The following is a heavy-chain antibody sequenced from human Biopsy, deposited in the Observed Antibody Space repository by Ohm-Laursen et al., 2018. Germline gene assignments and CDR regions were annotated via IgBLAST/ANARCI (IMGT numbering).Heavy chain of an antibody. D-gene: IGHD4-23*01. CDR2: IDSSAAST. Sequence: SLRLSCAASGFTFKNYAMNWVRQAPGKGLDWVSSIDSSAASTFYADSVKGRFTISRDNAKNSLYLQMNSLRADDTAVYYCARDTRWSPYHMDVWGQGTTVTVSS. V-gene: IGHV3-23*01. CDR1: GFTFKNYA. CDR3: ARDTRWSPYHMDV. J-gene: IGHJ6*02.